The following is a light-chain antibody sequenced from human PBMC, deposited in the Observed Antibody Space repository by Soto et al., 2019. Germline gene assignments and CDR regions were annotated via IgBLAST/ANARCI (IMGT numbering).Light chain of an antibody. CDR3: SSYASSSTFL. CDR1: SSDVGGYNY. Sequence: QSALTQPASVSGSPGQSITISCTGSSSDVGGYNYVSWYQQYPGKAPKHMIHEVSNPPSGVSNRFSGSKSGNTASLTISGLQPEDEGDYYCSSYASSSTFLFGGGTKLTVL. CDR2: EVS. J-gene: IGLJ2*01. V-gene: IGLV2-14*01.